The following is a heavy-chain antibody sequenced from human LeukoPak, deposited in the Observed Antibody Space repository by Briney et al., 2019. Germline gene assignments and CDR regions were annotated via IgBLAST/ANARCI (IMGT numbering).Heavy chain of an antibody. Sequence: GGSLRLSCAASGLTFSSYAMSWVRQAPGKGLEWVSAIRDSGGSTYYADSVKGRFTISRGNSKNTLYLQMNSLRAEDTAVYYCAKLSWNDKGRFDCWGQGTLVTVSS. V-gene: IGHV3-23*01. CDR3: AKLSWNDKGRFDC. J-gene: IGHJ4*02. CDR2: IRDSGGST. CDR1: GLTFSSYA. D-gene: IGHD1-1*01.